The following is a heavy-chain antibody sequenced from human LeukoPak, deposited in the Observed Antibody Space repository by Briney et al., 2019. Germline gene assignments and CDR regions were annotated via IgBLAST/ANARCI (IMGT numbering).Heavy chain of an antibody. CDR2: IYSGGSI. V-gene: IGHV3-66*04. Sequence: GGSLRLSCAASGFTVSGNYMSWVRQAPGKGLEWVSVIYSGGSIYYADSVKGRFIISRDNSKNTLYLHMNSLRAEDTAAYYCARHRRRVTMVRGSTPGDYWGQGTLVTVSS. D-gene: IGHD3-10*01. CDR1: GFTVSGNY. CDR3: ARHRRRVTMVRGSTPGDY. J-gene: IGHJ4*02.